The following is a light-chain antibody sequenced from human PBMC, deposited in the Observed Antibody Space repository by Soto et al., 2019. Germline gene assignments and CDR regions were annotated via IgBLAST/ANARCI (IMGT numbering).Light chain of an antibody. J-gene: IGKJ3*01. CDR1: QGISNY. CDR3: QKYNSALGFT. Sequence: DIQMTQSPSSLSASGGDRVTITCRASQGISNYLAWYQQKPGKVPKLLIYAASTLQSGVPSRFSGSGSGTDFTLTISSLQPEDVATYYCQKYNSALGFTFGPGTKVDIK. V-gene: IGKV1-27*01. CDR2: AAS.